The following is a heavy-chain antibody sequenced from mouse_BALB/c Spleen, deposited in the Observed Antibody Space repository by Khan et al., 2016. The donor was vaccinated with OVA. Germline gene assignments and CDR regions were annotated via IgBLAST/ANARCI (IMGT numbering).Heavy chain of an antibody. J-gene: IGHJ2*01. CDR2: ICAGGST. CDR1: GFSLTSYG. Sequence: VQLVESGPGLVAPSQSLSITCTVSGFSLTSYGVHWVRQPPGKGLEWLGFICAGGSTNYNSALMSSLSISKDNSKSQVFLKMNRLQTDDTAMYYCARLEDIWGQGTTLTVSS. V-gene: IGHV2-9*02. CDR3: ARLEDI. D-gene: IGHD1-3*01.